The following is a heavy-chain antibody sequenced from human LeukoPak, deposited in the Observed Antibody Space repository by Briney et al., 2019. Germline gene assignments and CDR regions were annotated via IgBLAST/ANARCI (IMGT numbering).Heavy chain of an antibody. CDR3: ARLLNNDNSGDADTFDM. Sequence: SETLSLTCAVSRGSISGHYWSWIRQPPGKGLEWIGYIYYSGETYYSPSLRSRVTMSVGTSNNHFSLKLTSVTAADTAVYYCARLLNNDNSGDADTFDMWGQGTMVTVSS. J-gene: IGHJ3*02. V-gene: IGHV4-59*11. D-gene: IGHD3-22*01. CDR1: RGSISGHY. CDR2: IYYSGET.